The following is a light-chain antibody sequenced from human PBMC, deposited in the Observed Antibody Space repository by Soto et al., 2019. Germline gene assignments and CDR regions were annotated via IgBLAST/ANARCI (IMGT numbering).Light chain of an antibody. CDR2: GAS. CDR1: QSVSSSY. Sequence: EIVLTQSPGTLSLSPGERATLSCRASQSVSSSYLAWYQQKPGQAPRLLIYGASSRATGIPDRFSGSGSGTDFTLTISRLEPEDFAVYYCQQYGSSLPWTFGQGIKVEIK. V-gene: IGKV3-20*01. J-gene: IGKJ1*01. CDR3: QQYGSSLPWT.